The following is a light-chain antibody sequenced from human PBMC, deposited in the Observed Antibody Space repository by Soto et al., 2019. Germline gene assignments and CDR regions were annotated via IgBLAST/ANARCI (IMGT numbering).Light chain of an antibody. CDR2: TAS. CDR1: QGVSTW. J-gene: IGKJ5*01. Sequence: DIQMTQSPSSVSASVGDRVTITCRASQGVSTWLAWYQQKPGKAPNLLIYTASSLQSGVPSRFSGSGSGTEFTLTISSLQPDDFATYYCQQYDTYSMYTFGPGTRLEIK. CDR3: QQYDTYSMYT. V-gene: IGKV1D-16*01.